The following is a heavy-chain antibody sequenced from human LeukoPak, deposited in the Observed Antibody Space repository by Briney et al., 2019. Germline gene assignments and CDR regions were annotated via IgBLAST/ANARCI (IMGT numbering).Heavy chain of an antibody. V-gene: IGHV4-34*01. J-gene: IGHJ4*02. CDR2: INHSGST. CDR1: GGSFSGYY. D-gene: IGHD4-17*01. Sequence: SETLSLTCAVYGGSFSGYYWSWIRQPPGKGLEWIGEINHSGSTNYNPSLKSRITISVDTSKNQFSLKLSSVTAADTAVYYCARDHGDPDLVYFDYWGQGTLVTVSS. CDR3: ARDHGDPDLVYFDY.